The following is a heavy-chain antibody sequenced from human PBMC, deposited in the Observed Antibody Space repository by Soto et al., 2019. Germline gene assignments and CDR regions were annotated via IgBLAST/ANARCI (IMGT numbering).Heavy chain of an antibody. CDR3: AKDRGRGYDWFDS. D-gene: IGHD5-12*01. V-gene: IGHV3-23*01. J-gene: IGHJ5*01. CDR1: GFTFSSYA. CDR2: ISGSGGST. Sequence: EVQLLESGGGLVQPGGSLRLSCAASGFTFSSYAMSWVRQAPGKGLEWVSAISGSGGSTFYAHSVKGRFIISRDTSKNPLFVQMNSLRAEDTSVYYCAKDRGRGYDWFDSWGQGTLVTVSS.